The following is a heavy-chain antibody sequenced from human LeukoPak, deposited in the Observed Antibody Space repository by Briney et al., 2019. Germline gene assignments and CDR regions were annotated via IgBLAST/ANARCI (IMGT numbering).Heavy chain of an antibody. V-gene: IGHV3-43*02. CDR3: AKESGKFDY. Sequence: GGSLRLSCVASGLPIADFAMHWVRQAPGKGLERVSLISGDGVSTFYADSVKGRFSISRDNSKNSLYLEMNSLRTEDAAMYYCAKESGKFDYWGQGTLVAVSS. J-gene: IGHJ4*02. CDR1: GLPIADFA. CDR2: ISGDGVST.